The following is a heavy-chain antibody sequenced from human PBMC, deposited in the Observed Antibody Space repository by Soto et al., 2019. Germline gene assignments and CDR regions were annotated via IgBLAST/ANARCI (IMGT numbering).Heavy chain of an antibody. CDR3: ARAPYGDYGIDY. D-gene: IGHD4-17*01. J-gene: IGHJ4*02. V-gene: IGHV3-21*01. CDR2: ITSTSYI. CDR1: GFTFSGYS. Sequence: TGGSLRLSCAASGFTFSGYSINWVRQAPGKGLEWVSSITSTSYINYADSMKGRFTISRDNAKNSLYLQMNSLRAEDTAVYYCARAPYGDYGIDYWGQGALVTVSS.